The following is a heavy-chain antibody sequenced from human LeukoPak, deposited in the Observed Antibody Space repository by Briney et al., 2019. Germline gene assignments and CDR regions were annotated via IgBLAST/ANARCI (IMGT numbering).Heavy chain of an antibody. Sequence: GGSLRLSCAASGFTVSSNYMSWVRRAPGKGLEWVSVIYSGGSTYYAESVKGRFTISRDNSKNTLYLQMNSLRAEDTAVYYCARSGYSYGPLFDYWGQGTLVTVSS. D-gene: IGHD5-18*01. CDR2: IYSGGST. CDR3: ARSGYSYGPLFDY. J-gene: IGHJ4*02. CDR1: GFTVSSNY. V-gene: IGHV3-66*01.